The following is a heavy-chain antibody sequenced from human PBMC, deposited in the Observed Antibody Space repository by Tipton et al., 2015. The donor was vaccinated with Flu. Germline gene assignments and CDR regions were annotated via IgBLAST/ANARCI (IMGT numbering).Heavy chain of an antibody. Sequence: GLVKPSETLSLTCTVSGGSVTSSYWSWIRQPAGKGLEWIGRISHSGSTNYNASLNGRVTMSVDPSKGQLSLRLSSATAADTAKYYCARDLRGYSGYTGGDAFDVWGQGTMVTVSS. V-gene: IGHV4-4*07. CDR3: ARDLRGYSGYTGGDAFDV. J-gene: IGHJ3*01. D-gene: IGHD5-12*01. CDR2: ISHSGST. CDR1: GGSVTSSY.